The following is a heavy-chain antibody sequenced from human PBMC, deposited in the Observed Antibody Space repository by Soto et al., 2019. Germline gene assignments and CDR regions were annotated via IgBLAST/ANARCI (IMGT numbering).Heavy chain of an antibody. J-gene: IGHJ4*02. Sequence: SETLSLTCAVYGGSFSGYYWSWIRQPPGKGLEWIGEINHSGSTNYNPSLKSRVTISVDTSKNQFSLKLSSVTAADTAVYYCARGSRGYCSSTSCHNFDYWGQGTLVTVSS. CDR3: ARGSRGYCSSTSCHNFDY. V-gene: IGHV4-34*01. CDR2: INHSGST. CDR1: GGSFSGYY. D-gene: IGHD2-2*01.